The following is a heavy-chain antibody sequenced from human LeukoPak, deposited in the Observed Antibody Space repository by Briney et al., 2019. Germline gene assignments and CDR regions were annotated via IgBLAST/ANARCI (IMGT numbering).Heavy chain of an antibody. D-gene: IGHD3-10*01. Sequence: SETLSLTCTVSGGSITSYYWTYIRQPAGKGLEWIGRIHTSGSTNYNPSLKSRVTMSVDTSKNQFSLNLSSVTAADTAVYYCAGYGSGRRWGQGTLVTVSS. CDR2: IHTSGST. V-gene: IGHV4-4*07. CDR1: GGSITSYY. J-gene: IGHJ4*02. CDR3: AGYGSGRR.